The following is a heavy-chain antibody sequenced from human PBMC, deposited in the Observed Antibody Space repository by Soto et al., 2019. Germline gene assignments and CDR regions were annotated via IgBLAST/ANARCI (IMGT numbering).Heavy chain of an antibody. J-gene: IGHJ5*02. CDR2: IYYSGST. Sequence: SETLSLTCTVSGGSISSGGYYWSWIRQHPGKGLEWIGYIYYSGSTYYNPSLKSRVTISVDTSKNQFSLKLSSVTAADTAVYYCAMSRLNNWFDPWGQGTLVTVSS. CDR1: GGSISSGGYY. V-gene: IGHV4-31*03. CDR3: AMSRLNNWFDP.